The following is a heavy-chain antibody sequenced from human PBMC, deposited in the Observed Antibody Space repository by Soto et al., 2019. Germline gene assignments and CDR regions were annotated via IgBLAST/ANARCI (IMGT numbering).Heavy chain of an antibody. CDR2: LYDVDGT. V-gene: IGHV3-53*01. CDR1: GLTVSGKKY. D-gene: IGHD1-1*01. J-gene: IGHJ3*02. Sequence: DVQLVESGGGLIQPGGSRRLSCAAFGLTVSGKKYMAWVRQAPGKGLEWVSGLYDVDGTYYADSVKGRFTISRDSSKNIVYLQMNSLRPDDTAVYYCASWVLQEHAYDIWGLGTTVTVSS. CDR3: ASWVLQEHAYDI.